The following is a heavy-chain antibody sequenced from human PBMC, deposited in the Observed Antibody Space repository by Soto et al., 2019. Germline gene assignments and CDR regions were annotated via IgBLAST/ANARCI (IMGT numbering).Heavy chain of an antibody. D-gene: IGHD3-3*01. CDR2: IYWDDDK. CDR3: AHRVLRTVFGLVTTTATYFDF. V-gene: IGHV2-5*02. Sequence: QITLNESGPTQVKPRQTLTLTCTFSGFSLTTSGVGVGWIRQTPGKAPQRLALIYWDDDKRDSPSLKSRLTPTKDTSKNHVGLTMADLDPVATATYYCAHRVLRTVFGLVTTTATYFDFWGQGTPVAVSS. CDR1: GFSLTTSGVG. J-gene: IGHJ4*02.